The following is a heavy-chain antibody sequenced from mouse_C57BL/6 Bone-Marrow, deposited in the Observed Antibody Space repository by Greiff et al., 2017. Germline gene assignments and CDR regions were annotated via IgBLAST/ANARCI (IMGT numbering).Heavy chain of an antibody. CDR3: TRDLLWSPFDY. J-gene: IGHJ2*01. D-gene: IGHD2-1*01. CDR1: GYTFTDYE. V-gene: IGHV1-15*01. CDR2: IGPETGGS. Sequence: VQLQQSGAELVRPWASVSLSCKASGYTFTDYEMHWVKQSPVHGLEWIGAIGPETGGSAYKQKFKGKAILTADKSSSTAYMELRSLTSEDSAVYYCTRDLLWSPFDYSGQGTTLTVSS.